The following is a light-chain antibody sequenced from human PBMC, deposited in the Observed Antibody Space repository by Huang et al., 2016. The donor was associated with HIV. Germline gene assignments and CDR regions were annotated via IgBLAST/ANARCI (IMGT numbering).Light chain of an antibody. V-gene: IGKV3-11*01. CDR1: QSLNTF. CDR2: NAS. CDR3: QQRSNSFT. Sequence: EVVLTQSPATLSLSLGEGATLSCRASQSLNTFLAWYQQRPGQAPRLLMYNASTRATGIPARFTGNGSGTDFTLTISVLRAEDFGIYYCQQRSNSFTFGGGTMVEI. J-gene: IGKJ4*01.